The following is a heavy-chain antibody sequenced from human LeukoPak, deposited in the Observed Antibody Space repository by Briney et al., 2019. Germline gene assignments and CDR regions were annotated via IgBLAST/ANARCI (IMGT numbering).Heavy chain of an antibody. V-gene: IGHV3-21*05. D-gene: IGHD3-22*01. CDR3: ARGRHAITVIGMYAFDI. Sequence: GGSLRLSCAASGFTFSSYSMNWVRQAPGKGLEWVSYISSNSSAIYSADSVKGRFTISRDNAKNSLYLQMNSLRVEDTAVYYCARGRHAITVIGMYAFDIWGQGTMVTVSS. J-gene: IGHJ3*02. CDR1: GFTFSSYS. CDR2: ISSNSSAI.